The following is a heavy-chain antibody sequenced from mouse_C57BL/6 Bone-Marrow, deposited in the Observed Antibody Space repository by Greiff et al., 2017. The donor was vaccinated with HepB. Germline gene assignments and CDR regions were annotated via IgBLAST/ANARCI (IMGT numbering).Heavy chain of an antibody. J-gene: IGHJ4*01. CDR1: GYSITSGYF. CDR2: IRYDGSN. D-gene: IGHD2-4*01. CDR3: ARDYYDYAMDD. Sequence: ESGPGLVKPSQSLSLTCSVTGYSITSGYFWNWIRQFPGNKLEWMGYIRYDGSNNYNPSLKNRIPITRDTSKNQSFLKLKSVTTEDTATYYCARDYYDYAMDDWGQGASVTVSS. V-gene: IGHV3-6*01.